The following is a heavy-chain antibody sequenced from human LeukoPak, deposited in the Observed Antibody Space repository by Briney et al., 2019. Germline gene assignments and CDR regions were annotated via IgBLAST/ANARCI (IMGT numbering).Heavy chain of an antibody. CDR2: ISGSGGST. CDR3: AIRDDYGDRPFDY. V-gene: IGHV3-23*01. J-gene: IGHJ4*02. Sequence: HPGGSLRLSCAASGFTFSSYAMSWVRQAPGKGLEWVSAISGSGGSTYYADSVKGRFTISRDNSKNTLYLQMNSLRAEDTAVYYCAIRDDYGDRPFDYWGQGTLVTVSS. CDR1: GFTFSSYA. D-gene: IGHD4-17*01.